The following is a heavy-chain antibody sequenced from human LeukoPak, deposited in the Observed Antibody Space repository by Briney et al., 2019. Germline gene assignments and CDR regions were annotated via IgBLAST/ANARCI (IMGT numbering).Heavy chain of an antibody. D-gene: IGHD3-9*01. V-gene: IGHV3-21*04. Sequence: PGGSLRLSCAASGFTFSSYSMNWVRQAPGKGLEWVSCISTSSSYIYYADSVKGRFTISRDNAKNSLYLQMNSLRAEDTAVYYCARISLTGYAPISGYFDYWGQGTLVTVSS. CDR1: GFTFSSYS. J-gene: IGHJ4*02. CDR3: ARISLTGYAPISGYFDY. CDR2: ISTSSSYI.